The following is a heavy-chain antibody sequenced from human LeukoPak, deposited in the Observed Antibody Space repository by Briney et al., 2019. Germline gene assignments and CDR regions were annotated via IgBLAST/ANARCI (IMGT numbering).Heavy chain of an antibody. D-gene: IGHD3-10*01. Sequence: GGSLRLSCAASGFTFTSYGMHWVRQAPGKGLEWVALITYDGYYKYYSDSVKGRFTISSDTSKNTLYLQMNSLRAEDTAVYYCARDLSPVVRASPMGYWGQGTLVTVSS. CDR2: ITYDGYYK. V-gene: IGHV3-30*03. CDR3: ARDLSPVVRASPMGY. J-gene: IGHJ4*02. CDR1: GFTFTSYG.